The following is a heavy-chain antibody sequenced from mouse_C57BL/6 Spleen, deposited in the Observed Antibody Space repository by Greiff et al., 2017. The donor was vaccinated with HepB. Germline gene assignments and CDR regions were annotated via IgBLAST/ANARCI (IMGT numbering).Heavy chain of an antibody. CDR1: GYTFTSYW. Sequence: QVQLQQPGAELVRPGTSVKLSCKASGYTFTSYWMHWVKQRPGQGLEWIGVIDPSDSYTNYNQKFKGKATLTVDTSSSTAYMQLSSLTSEDSAVYYCAREIPDGYYPWGQGTTLTVSS. D-gene: IGHD2-3*01. CDR3: AREIPDGYYP. J-gene: IGHJ2*01. CDR2: IDPSDSYT. V-gene: IGHV1-59*01.